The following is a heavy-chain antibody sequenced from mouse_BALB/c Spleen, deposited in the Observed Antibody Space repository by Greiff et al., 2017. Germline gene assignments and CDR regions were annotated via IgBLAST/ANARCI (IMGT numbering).Heavy chain of an antibody. V-gene: IGHV14-3*02. J-gene: IGHJ3*01. Sequence: EVQLQQSGAELVKPGASVKLSCTASGFNIKDTYMHWVKQRPEQGLEWIGRIDPANGNTKYDPKFPGKATITADTSSNTAYLQLSSLTSEDTAVYYCALDRSPFAYWGEGSLGTVSA. CDR1: GFNIKDTY. CDR2: IDPANGNT. CDR3: ALDRSPFAY. D-gene: IGHD2-14*01.